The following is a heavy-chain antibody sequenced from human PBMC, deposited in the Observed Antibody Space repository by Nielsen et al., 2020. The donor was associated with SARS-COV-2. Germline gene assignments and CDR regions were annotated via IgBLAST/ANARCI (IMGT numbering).Heavy chain of an antibody. CDR1: RFTFSSYT. D-gene: IGHD3-3*01. V-gene: IGHV3-21*01. CDR3: ARSRGFDTRDFDY. J-gene: IGHJ4*02. CDR2: ISSSSIYI. Sequence: GGSLRLSCAASRFTFSSYTMNWVRQAPGKGLEWVSSISSSSIYIYYADSVKGRFTISRDNANNSLYLQMNSLRAEDTAVYYCARSRGFDTRDFDYWGQGALVTVSS.